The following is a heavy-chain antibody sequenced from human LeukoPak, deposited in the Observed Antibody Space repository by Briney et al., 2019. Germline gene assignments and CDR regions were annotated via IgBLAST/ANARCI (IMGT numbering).Heavy chain of an antibody. CDR2: ISAYNGNT. CDR3: ALLVVGSSPFDY. D-gene: IGHD2-8*02. V-gene: IGHV1-18*01. Sequence: ASVKVSCKTSGYTFTSYGISWVRQAPGQGLEWMGWISAYNGNTNYAQKLQGRVTMTTDTSTSTAYMELRSLRSDDTAVYYCALLVVGSSPFDYWGQGTLVTVSS. J-gene: IGHJ4*02. CDR1: GYTFTSYG.